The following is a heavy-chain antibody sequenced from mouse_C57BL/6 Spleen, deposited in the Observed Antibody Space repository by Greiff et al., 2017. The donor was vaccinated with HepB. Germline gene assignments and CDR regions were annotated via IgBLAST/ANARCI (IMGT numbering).Heavy chain of an antibody. CDR3: VRGGTMMYYFDY. Sequence: DVMLVESGGGLVQPKGSLKLSCAASGFTFNTYAMHWVRQAPGKGLEWVARIRSKSSNYATYYADSVKDRFTISRDDSQSMLYLQMNNLKTEDTAMYYCVRGGTMMYYFDYWGQGTTLTVSS. J-gene: IGHJ2*01. CDR2: IRSKSSNYAT. V-gene: IGHV10-3*01. CDR1: GFTFNTYA. D-gene: IGHD2-3*01.